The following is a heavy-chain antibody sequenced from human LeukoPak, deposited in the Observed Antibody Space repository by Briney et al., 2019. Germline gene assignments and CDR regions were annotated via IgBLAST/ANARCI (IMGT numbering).Heavy chain of an antibody. Sequence: PSETLSLTCTVSGGSISSYYLSWIRQPAGKGLEWIGRIYTSGSTTYNPSLKSRVTMSIDTSKNQFSLNLSSVTAADTALYYCARGGNFLQLDYWGQGTLVTVSS. J-gene: IGHJ4*02. V-gene: IGHV4-4*07. CDR1: GGSISSYY. CDR2: IYTSGST. D-gene: IGHD1-7*01. CDR3: ARGGNFLQLDY.